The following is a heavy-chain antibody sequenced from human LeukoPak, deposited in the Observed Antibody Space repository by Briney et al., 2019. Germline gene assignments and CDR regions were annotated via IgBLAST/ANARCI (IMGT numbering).Heavy chain of an antibody. Sequence: PGGSRRLSWAASGFTFGRYGMHWVRQAPGKGLEWVAVIWYDGSNKYYADSVKGRFTISRDNSKNTLYLQMNSLRAEDTAVYYCARDRRAQLWLPGMDVWGQGTTVTVSS. J-gene: IGHJ6*02. CDR2: IWYDGSNK. D-gene: IGHD5-18*01. V-gene: IGHV3-33*01. CDR1: GFTFGRYG. CDR3: ARDRRAQLWLPGMDV.